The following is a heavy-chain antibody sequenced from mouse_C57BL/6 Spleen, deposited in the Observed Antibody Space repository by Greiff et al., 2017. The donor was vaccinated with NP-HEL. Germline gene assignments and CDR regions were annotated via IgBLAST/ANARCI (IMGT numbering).Heavy chain of an antibody. CDR3: AYYGSNVFYAMDY. CDR2: ISYDGST. J-gene: IGHJ4*01. CDR1: GYSFTSGYY. D-gene: IGHD2-1*01. Sequence: VQLQESGPGLVKPSQSLSLSCSVTGYSFTSGYYWNWIRQLPGNKLEWMGYISYDGSTNYNPSFKSQITITRDTSKNQFFLKLKSVTTENTATYYCAYYGSNVFYAMDYWGQGTSVTVSS. V-gene: IGHV3-6*01.